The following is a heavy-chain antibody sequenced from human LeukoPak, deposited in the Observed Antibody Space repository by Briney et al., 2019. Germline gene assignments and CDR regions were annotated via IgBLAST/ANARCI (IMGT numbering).Heavy chain of an antibody. Sequence: SETLSLTCTVSSGSISSNYWSWIRQPPGKGLEWIGYIYYSGSTNYNPSLKSRVTISVDTSKNQFSLKLSSVTAADTAVYYCASFVRTYYMDVWAKGPRSPSP. V-gene: IGHV4-59*01. D-gene: IGHD6-6*01. CDR3: ASFVRTYYMDV. CDR2: IYYSGST. J-gene: IGHJ6*03. CDR1: SGSISSNY.